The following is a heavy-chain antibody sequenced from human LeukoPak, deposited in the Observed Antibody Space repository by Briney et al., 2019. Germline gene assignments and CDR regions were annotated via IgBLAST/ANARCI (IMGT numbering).Heavy chain of an antibody. J-gene: IGHJ4*02. CDR1: GFTFSDYY. CDR2: IWYDGSNK. CDR3: ARDLHSYGY. D-gene: IGHD5-18*01. Sequence: GGSLRLSCAASGFTFSDYYMSWIRQAPGKGLEWVAVIWYDGSNKYYADSVKGRFTISRDNAKNSLYLQMNSLRAEDTAVYYCARDLHSYGYWGQGTLVTVSS. V-gene: IGHV3-33*08.